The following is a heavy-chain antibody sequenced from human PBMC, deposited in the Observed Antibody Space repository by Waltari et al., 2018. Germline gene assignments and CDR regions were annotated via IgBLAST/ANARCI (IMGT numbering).Heavy chain of an antibody. V-gene: IGHV1-69*08. Sequence: QVQLVQSGAEEKKPGSSVKVSCKASGGTFSSYAISWVRQAPGQGLEWMGRIIPIFGTANYAQKFQGRVTITADKSTSTAYMELSSLRSEDTAVYYCARRELGYCSGGSCYFDYWGQGTLVTVSS. CDR3: ARRELGYCSGGSCYFDY. J-gene: IGHJ4*02. CDR1: GGTFSSYA. D-gene: IGHD2-15*01. CDR2: IIPIFGTA.